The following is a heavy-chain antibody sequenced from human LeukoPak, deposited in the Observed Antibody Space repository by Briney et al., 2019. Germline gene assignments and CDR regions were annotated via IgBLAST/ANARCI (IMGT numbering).Heavy chain of an antibody. J-gene: IGHJ4*02. CDR3: VRDRELNY. CDR2: IYNSGST. Sequence: SGTLSLTCTVSGVSISIYYWSWIRQPPGKGLEWIGYIYNSGSTSYNPSLKSRATISADTSKNQFSLKLSSVTAADTAVYYCVRDRELNYWGQGTLVTVPS. V-gene: IGHV4-59*01. D-gene: IGHD1-7*01. CDR1: GVSISIYY.